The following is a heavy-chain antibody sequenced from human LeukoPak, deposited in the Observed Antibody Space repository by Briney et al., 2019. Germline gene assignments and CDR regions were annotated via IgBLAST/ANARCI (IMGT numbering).Heavy chain of an antibody. Sequence: PGGSLRLSCAASGFTVSSNYMSWVRQAPGKGLEWVSVIYSGGSTYYADSVKGRFTISRDNSKNTLYLQMNSLRAEDTAVYYCERDPAYSAAGAFDIWGQGTMVTVSS. CDR3: ERDPAYSAAGAFDI. D-gene: IGHD6-13*01. V-gene: IGHV3-53*01. J-gene: IGHJ3*02. CDR2: IYSGGST. CDR1: GFTVSSNY.